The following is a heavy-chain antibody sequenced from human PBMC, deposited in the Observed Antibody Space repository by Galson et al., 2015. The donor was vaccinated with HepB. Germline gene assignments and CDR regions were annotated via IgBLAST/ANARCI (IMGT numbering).Heavy chain of an antibody. CDR3: AKDMDGDILTGLDY. Sequence: SLRLSCAASGFTFSDYEINWVRQAPGKGLEWVSYISSSGSTIYYADSVKGRFTSSRDTSKNSLYLQMNSLRTEDTALYYCAKDMDGDILTGLDYWGQVTLVTVSS. D-gene: IGHD3-9*01. J-gene: IGHJ4*02. V-gene: IGHV3-48*03. CDR1: GFTFSDYE. CDR2: ISSSGSTI.